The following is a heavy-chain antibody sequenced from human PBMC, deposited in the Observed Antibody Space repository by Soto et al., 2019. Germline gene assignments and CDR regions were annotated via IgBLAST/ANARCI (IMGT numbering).Heavy chain of an antibody. CDR2: INAGNGNT. CDR1: GYTFTSYA. J-gene: IGHJ6*02. V-gene: IGHV1-3*01. Sequence: ASVKVSCTASGYTFTSYAMHWVRQAPGQRLEWMGWINAGNGNTKYSQKFQGRVTMTRNTSISTAYMELSSLRSEDTAVYYCARERKGMDVWGQGTTVTVSS. CDR3: ARERKGMDV.